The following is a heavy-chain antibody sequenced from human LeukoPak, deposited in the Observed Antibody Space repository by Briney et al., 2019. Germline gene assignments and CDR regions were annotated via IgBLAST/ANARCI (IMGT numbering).Heavy chain of an antibody. Sequence: PGGSLRLSCVVSGFTFSSYGMNWVRQAPGKGLEWVSYVNRGSSTIYYADSVKGRFTISRDNAKNSLYLQMNSLRAEDTAVYYCAREATYYYGSGSYSRRYYFDYWGQGTLVTVSS. CDR1: GFTFSSYG. CDR3: AREATYYYGSGSYSRRYYFDY. V-gene: IGHV3-48*04. CDR2: VNRGSSTI. J-gene: IGHJ4*02. D-gene: IGHD3-10*01.